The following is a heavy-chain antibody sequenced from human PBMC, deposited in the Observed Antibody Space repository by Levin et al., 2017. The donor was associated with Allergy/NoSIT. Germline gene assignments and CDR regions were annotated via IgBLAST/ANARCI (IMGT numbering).Heavy chain of an antibody. CDR3: ARTWRYNWNYGSVDP. D-gene: IGHD1-7*01. Sequence: ASVKVSCKASGYTFTSYDINWVRQATGQGLEWMGWMNPNSGNTGYAQKFQGRVTMTRNTSISTAYMELSSLISEDTAVYYCARTWRYNWNYGSVDPWGQGTLVTVSS. CDR1: GYTFTSYD. J-gene: IGHJ5*02. CDR2: MNPNSGNT. V-gene: IGHV1-8*01.